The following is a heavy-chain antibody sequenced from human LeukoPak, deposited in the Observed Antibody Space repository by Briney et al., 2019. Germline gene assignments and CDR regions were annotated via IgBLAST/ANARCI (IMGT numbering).Heavy chain of an antibody. V-gene: IGHV4-59*08. CDR1: GGSISSHY. CDR3: ARHATGSYSVPWLDP. Sequence: SETLSLTCTVSGGSISSHYWSWIRQPPGKGLEWIGYISDSGSTIYNPSLKSRVTILGDTSKNQFSLKLSSVTAADTAVYYCARHATGSYSVPWLDPWGQGTLVTVSS. J-gene: IGHJ5*02. CDR2: ISDSGST. D-gene: IGHD3-10*01.